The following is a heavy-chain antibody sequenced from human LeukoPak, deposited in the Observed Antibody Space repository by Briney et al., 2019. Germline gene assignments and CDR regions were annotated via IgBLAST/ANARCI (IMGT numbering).Heavy chain of an antibody. CDR2: ISSSSSYI. Sequence: SGGSLRLSCAASGFTFSSYSMNWVRQAPGKGLEWVSSISSSSSYIYYADSVKGRFTISRDNAKNSLYLQMNSLRAEDTAVYYCARAVSEGDYYYYGMDVWGQGTTVTVSS. J-gene: IGHJ6*02. CDR3: ARAVSEGDYYYYGMDV. CDR1: GFTFSSYS. D-gene: IGHD3-16*01. V-gene: IGHV3-21*03.